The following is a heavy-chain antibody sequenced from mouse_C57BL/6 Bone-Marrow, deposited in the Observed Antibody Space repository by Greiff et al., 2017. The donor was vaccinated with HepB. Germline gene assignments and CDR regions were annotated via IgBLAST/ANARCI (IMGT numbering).Heavy chain of an antibody. CDR2: IYPGDGDT. CDR1: GYAFSSYW. J-gene: IGHJ2*01. CDR3: ARCYGSSYNYFDY. V-gene: IGHV1-80*01. D-gene: IGHD1-1*01. Sequence: QVQLQQPGAELVKPGASVKISCKASGYAFSSYWMNWVKQRPGKGLEWIGQIYPGDGDTNYNGKFKGKATLTADKSSSTAYMQLSSLTSEDSAVYFCARCYGSSYNYFDYWGQGTTLTVSS.